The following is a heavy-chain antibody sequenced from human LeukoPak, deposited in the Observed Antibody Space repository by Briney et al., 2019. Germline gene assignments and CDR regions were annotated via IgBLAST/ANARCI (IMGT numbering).Heavy chain of an antibody. CDR2: INSSGGTK. D-gene: IGHD1-14*01. CDR1: GFTFSCYE. J-gene: IGHJ4*02. Sequence: TGGSLRLSCEASGFTFSCYEMNWVRQAPGKGLEWVSCINSSGGTKYYADSVKGRFTISRDNAKNSLFLQMNSLRAEDTAVYYWASGTQSDYWGQGTLVAVSS. V-gene: IGHV3-48*03. CDR3: ASGTQSDY.